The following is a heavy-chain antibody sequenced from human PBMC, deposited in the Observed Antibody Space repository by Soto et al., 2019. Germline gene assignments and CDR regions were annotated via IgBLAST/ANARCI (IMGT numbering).Heavy chain of an antibody. CDR2: VSANNGNT. CDR3: ARDGH. V-gene: IGHV1-18*01. CDR1: GYTFTSSG. J-gene: IGHJ4*02. Sequence: QVQLVQSGAEVKRPGASVKVSCKASGYTFTSSGFSWVRQAPGQGLERVGWVSANNGNTNFAQKFQDRVAMTTDTSTTTTYLELRGLISDDTAIYYCARDGHWGQGTLVTVSS.